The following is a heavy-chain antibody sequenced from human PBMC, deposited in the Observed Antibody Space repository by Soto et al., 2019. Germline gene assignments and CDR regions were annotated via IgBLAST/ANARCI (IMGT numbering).Heavy chain of an antibody. CDR2: IYYSGST. CDR3: ARTMIEERDWFDP. D-gene: IGHD3-22*01. CDR1: GGSISSGGYY. Sequence: QVQLQESGPGLVKPSQTLSLTCTVSGGSISSGGYYWSWIRQHPGKGLEWIGYIYYSGSTYYNPSIKSRVTISVDTSKNQFSLKLSSVTAADTAVYYCARTMIEERDWFDPWGQGTLVTVSS. V-gene: IGHV4-31*03. J-gene: IGHJ5*02.